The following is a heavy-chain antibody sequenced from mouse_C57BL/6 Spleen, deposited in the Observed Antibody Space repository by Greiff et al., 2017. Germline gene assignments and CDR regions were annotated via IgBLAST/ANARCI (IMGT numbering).Heavy chain of an antibody. CDR3: AGDKGDYDETSWFAY. CDR2: IYPGDGDT. Sequence: QVQLQQSGPELVKPGASVKISCKASGYAFSSSWMNWVKQRPGKGLEWIGRIYPGDGDTNYNGKFKGKATLTADKSSSTAYMQLSSLTSEDSAVYFCAGDKGDYDETSWFAYWGQGTLVTVSA. CDR1: GYAFSSSW. J-gene: IGHJ3*01. D-gene: IGHD2-4*01. V-gene: IGHV1-82*01.